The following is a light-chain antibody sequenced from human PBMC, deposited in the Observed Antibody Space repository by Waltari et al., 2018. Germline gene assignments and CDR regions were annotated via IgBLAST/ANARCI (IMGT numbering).Light chain of an antibody. Sequence: DIVMTQSPLSLPVTPGEPVSISCRSSQRLLHSNGYKYLDWYLQKPGQSPQLLIYLGSNRASGGPDRFSGSGSGTDFTLKINRVEAEDVGVYYCMQALQTPVTFGQGTKVEIK. CDR3: MQALQTPVT. V-gene: IGKV2-28*01. CDR1: QRLLHSNGYKY. J-gene: IGKJ1*01. CDR2: LGS.